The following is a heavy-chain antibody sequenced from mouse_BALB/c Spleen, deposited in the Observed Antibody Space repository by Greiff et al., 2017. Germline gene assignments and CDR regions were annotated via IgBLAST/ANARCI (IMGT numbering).Heavy chain of an antibody. Sequence: EVKVVESGGGLVKPGGSLKLSCAASGFTFSSYAMSWVRQTPEKRLEWVASISSGGSTYYPDSVKGRFTISRDNARNILYLQMSSLRSEDTAMYYCARGLTTTGDAMDYWGQGTSVTVSS. CDR1: GFTFSSYA. CDR2: ISSGGST. V-gene: IGHV5-6-5*01. J-gene: IGHJ4*01. CDR3: ARGLTTTGDAMDY. D-gene: IGHD1-1*01.